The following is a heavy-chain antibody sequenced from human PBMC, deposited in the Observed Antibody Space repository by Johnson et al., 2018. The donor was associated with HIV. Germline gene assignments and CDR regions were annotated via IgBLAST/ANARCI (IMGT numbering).Heavy chain of an antibody. V-gene: IGHV3-30*04. Sequence: QVQLVESGGGVVQPGRSLRLSCAASGFTFSSYPMHWVRQAPGKGLEWVAIISYDGGSKYYADSVKGRFTVSRDNSKNTLYLQMNSLRADDTALYYCARVSVAADYAFDIWGQGTMVTVSS. J-gene: IGHJ3*02. CDR2: ISYDGGSK. CDR1: GFTFSSYP. CDR3: ARVSVAADYAFDI. D-gene: IGHD6-13*01.